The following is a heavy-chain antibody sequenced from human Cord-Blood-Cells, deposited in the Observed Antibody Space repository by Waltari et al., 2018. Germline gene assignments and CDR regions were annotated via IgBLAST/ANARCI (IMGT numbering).Heavy chain of an antibody. CDR2: ISSSGSTI. CDR1: GFTFRSYE. D-gene: IGHD3-9*01. CDR3: ARGDYDILTGYYDY. Sequence: EVQLVESGGGWVQPGGSLRLSCAASGFTFRSYEVTWVRQAPGKELEWVSYISSSGSTIYYADSVKGRFTISRDNAKNSLYLQMNSLRAEDTAVYYCARGDYDILTGYYDYWGQGTLVTVSS. J-gene: IGHJ4*02. V-gene: IGHV3-48*03.